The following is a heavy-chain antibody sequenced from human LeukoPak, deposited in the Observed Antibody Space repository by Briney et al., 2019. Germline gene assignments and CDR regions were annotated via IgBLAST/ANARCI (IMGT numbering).Heavy chain of an antibody. CDR3: ARAGSSVDTAMVYFDY. Sequence: GGSLRLSCAASGFTFSSYSMNWVRQAPGKGLEWVSSISSSSSYKYYADSVKGRFTISRDNAKNSLYLQMNSLRAEDTAVYYCARAGSSVDTAMVYFDYWGQGTLVTVSS. CDR1: GFTFSSYS. J-gene: IGHJ4*02. V-gene: IGHV3-21*01. CDR2: ISSSSSYK. D-gene: IGHD5-18*01.